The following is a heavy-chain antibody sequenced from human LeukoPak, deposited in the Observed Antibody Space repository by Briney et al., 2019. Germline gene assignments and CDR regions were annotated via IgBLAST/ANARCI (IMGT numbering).Heavy chain of an antibody. Sequence: SGGSLRLSCAASGFTFSDYAMSWVRQVPGKGLEWVSGISDSGGSTYDGDSVKGRFTISRDNSKNTLYLQMNNLRAEDTAVYYCAKRFCSGSSCFFLESEFFQHWGQGTLVTVSS. CDR1: GFTFSDYA. J-gene: IGHJ1*01. D-gene: IGHD2-2*01. V-gene: IGHV3-23*01. CDR3: AKRFCSGSSCFFLESEFFQH. CDR2: ISDSGGST.